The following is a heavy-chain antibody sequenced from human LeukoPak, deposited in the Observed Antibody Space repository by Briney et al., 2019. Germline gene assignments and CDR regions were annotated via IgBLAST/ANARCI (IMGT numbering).Heavy chain of an antibody. D-gene: IGHD6-13*01. V-gene: IGHV4-39*01. Sequence: PSETLSLTCTVSGGSISSSSYYWGWIRQPPGKGLEWIGSIYYSGSTYYNPSLKSRVTISVDTSKNQFSLKLSSVTAADTAVYYCARQIIAAASPWGQEPWSPSPQ. CDR3: ARQIIAAASP. CDR1: GGSISSSSYY. CDR2: IYYSGST. J-gene: IGHJ5*02.